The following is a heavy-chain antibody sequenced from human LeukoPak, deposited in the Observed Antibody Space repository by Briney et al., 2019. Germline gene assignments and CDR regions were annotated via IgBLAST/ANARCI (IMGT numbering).Heavy chain of an antibody. J-gene: IGHJ3*02. V-gene: IGHV3-30*18. Sequence: PGGSLRLSCAASGFTFSSYGMHWVRQAPGKGLEWVADISYDGSNKYYADSVKGRFTISRDNSKNTLYLQMNSLRAEGTAVYYCAKDRFLYTMIVVAVDAFDIWGQGTMVTVSS. D-gene: IGHD3-22*01. CDR3: AKDRFLYTMIVVAVDAFDI. CDR2: ISYDGSNK. CDR1: GFTFSSYG.